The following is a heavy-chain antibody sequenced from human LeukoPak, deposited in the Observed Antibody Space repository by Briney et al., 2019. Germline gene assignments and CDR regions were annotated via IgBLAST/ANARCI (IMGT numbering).Heavy chain of an antibody. V-gene: IGHV1-46*01. CDR3: ASGHDPYYYDTSGYSDY. CDR1: GYTFTRYY. D-gene: IGHD3-22*01. CDR2: XXPGGGST. J-gene: IGHJ4*02. Sequence: ASVKVSCKASGYTFTRYYMHWVRQAPGQXXXXXXXXXPGGGSTTYAQKFQGRVTMTRDTSTSTVYMQLSSLRSEDTAVYYCASGHDPYYYDTSGYSDYWGQGTLVTVSS.